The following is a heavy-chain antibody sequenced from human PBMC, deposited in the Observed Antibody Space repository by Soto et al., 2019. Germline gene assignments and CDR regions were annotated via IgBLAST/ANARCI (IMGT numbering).Heavy chain of an antibody. CDR3: ARGGPAARRGPFDI. CDR1: GFTFSSFN. J-gene: IGHJ3*02. V-gene: IGHV3-21*01. Sequence: GGSLRLSCAASGFTFSSFNMNWVRRAPGKGLEWVSSISSASASIYYADSLKGRFTVSRDNAKKSLFLQMNSLRVEDTAVYYCARGGPAARRGPFDIWGQGTMVTVSS. D-gene: IGHD2-2*01. CDR2: ISSASASI.